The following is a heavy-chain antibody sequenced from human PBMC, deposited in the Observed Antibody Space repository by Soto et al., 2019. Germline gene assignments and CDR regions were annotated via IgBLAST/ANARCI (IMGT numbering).Heavy chain of an antibody. Sequence: GGSLRLSCAASGFTFSNAWMNWVRQAPGKGLEWVGRIKSKTDGGTTDYAAPVKGRFTISRDDSKNTLYLQMNSLKTGDTAVYYCTTKGKIAAAGTGMDVWGQGTTVTVSS. V-gene: IGHV3-15*07. CDR2: IKSKTDGGTT. CDR1: GFTFSNAW. D-gene: IGHD6-13*01. CDR3: TTKGKIAAAGTGMDV. J-gene: IGHJ6*02.